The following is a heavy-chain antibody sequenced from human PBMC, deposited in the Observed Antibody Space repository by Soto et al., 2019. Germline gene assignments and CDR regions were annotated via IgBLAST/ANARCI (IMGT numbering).Heavy chain of an antibody. Sequence: QVQLVQSGTEVKKSGSSVKVSCKASGGTFSSYSISWMRQAPGQGLEWMGRIIPILGIANYAQKFQGRVTITADKSTSTAYMELSSLRSEDTAIYYCARDKAVTGDLDYWGQGTLVTVSS. CDR1: GGTFSSYS. J-gene: IGHJ4*02. CDR2: IIPILGIA. V-gene: IGHV1-69*08. D-gene: IGHD4-17*01. CDR3: ARDKAVTGDLDY.